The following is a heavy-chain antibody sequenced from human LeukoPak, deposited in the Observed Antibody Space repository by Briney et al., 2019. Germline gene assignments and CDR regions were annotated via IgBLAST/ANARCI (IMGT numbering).Heavy chain of an antibody. CDR1: GYSFTNYW. V-gene: IGHV5-51*01. Sequence: GESPKISCKGSGYSFTNYWIGWVRQMPGKGLEWMGIIYPGDSDTRYSPSFQGQVTISADKSISTAYLHWSSLNASDTAMYYCARHRGDYYDSSGYRHFDYWGQGTLVTVSS. D-gene: IGHD3-22*01. CDR2: IYPGDSDT. CDR3: ARHRGDYYDSSGYRHFDY. J-gene: IGHJ4*02.